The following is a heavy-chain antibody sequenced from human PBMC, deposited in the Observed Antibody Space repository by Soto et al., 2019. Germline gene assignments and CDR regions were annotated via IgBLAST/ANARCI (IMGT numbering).Heavy chain of an antibody. CDR3: ARELTSGGELDS. V-gene: IGHV3-30-3*01. D-gene: IGHD4-17*01. J-gene: IGHJ4*02. CDR1: GFIFSNYA. CDR2: VSSDGNTK. Sequence: QVQLVESGGDVVQPGRSLRLSCVASGFIFSNYAIQWVRQAPGKGLDWVAVVSSDGNTKYYADSVRGRFTISRDNSKNTVFLQINSLRPEDTALYYCARELTSGGELDSWGQGTLVTVSP.